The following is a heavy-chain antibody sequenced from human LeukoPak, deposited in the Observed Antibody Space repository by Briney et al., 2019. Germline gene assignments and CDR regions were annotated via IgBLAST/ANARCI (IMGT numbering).Heavy chain of an antibody. CDR2: INPNSGGT. CDR1: GYTFTGYY. CDR3: AREGHNWFDP. Sequence: GALVKACCKASGYTFTGYYMHLVQQAPGQGLEWMGWINPNSGGTNYAQKFQGRVTMTRDTSISTAYMELSRLRSDDTAVYYCAREGHNWFDPWGQGTLVTVSS. V-gene: IGHV1-2*02. J-gene: IGHJ5*02.